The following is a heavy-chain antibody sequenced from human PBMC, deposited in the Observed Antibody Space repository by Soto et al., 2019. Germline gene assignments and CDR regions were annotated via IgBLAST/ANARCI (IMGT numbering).Heavy chain of an antibody. CDR2: INPSGGST. V-gene: IGHV1-46*03. D-gene: IGHD3-22*01. CDR3: ARDYDSSGYPRYYFDY. Sequence: ASVKVSCKASGYTFTNYYMHWVRQAPGQGLEWMGIINPSGGSTSYAQKFQGRVTMTRDTSTSTVYMELSSLRSEDTAVYYCARDYDSSGYPRYYFDYWGQGTLVTVSS. CDR1: GYTFTNYY. J-gene: IGHJ4*02.